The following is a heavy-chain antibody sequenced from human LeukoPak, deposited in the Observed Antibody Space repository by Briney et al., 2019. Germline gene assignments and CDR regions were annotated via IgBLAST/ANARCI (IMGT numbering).Heavy chain of an antibody. CDR3: ARGRLYCTNGVCYYDY. CDR1: GYTFTSYD. V-gene: IGHV1-8*01. Sequence: GASVKVSCKASGYTFTSYDINWVRQATGQGLEWMGWMNPNSGSTGYAQKFQGRVTMTRNTSISTAYMELSSLRSEDTAVYYCARGRLYCTNGVCYYDYWGQGTLVTVSS. D-gene: IGHD2-8*01. J-gene: IGHJ4*02. CDR2: MNPNSGST.